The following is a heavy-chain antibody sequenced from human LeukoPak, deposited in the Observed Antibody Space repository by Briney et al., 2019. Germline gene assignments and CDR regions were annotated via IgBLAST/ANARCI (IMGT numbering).Heavy chain of an antibody. CDR3: TRVRGESPRWFDP. Sequence: GGSLRLSCAPSEFTFNNYTLNWVRQVPGKGLEWVSSINNSSRYISYADSVNGRFTISRDNAKNSLYLQMNSLRAEDTAVYYCTRVRGESPRWFDPWGQGTLVTVSS. V-gene: IGHV3-21*01. J-gene: IGHJ5*02. D-gene: IGHD3-10*01. CDR2: INNSSRYI. CDR1: EFTFNNYT.